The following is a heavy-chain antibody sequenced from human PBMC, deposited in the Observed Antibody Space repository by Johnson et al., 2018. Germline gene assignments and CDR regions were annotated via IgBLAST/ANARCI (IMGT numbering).Heavy chain of an antibody. CDR3: AKENPQDSSAYYRPHDAFEI. Sequence: QVQLQESGGGVVQPGRSLRVSCAASGFTFSSYAMHWVRQAPGQGLEGVAATSSGGYNKYYEDPLTGRVTISRDNSKNTLLLQMNSLRAEDKDVYYCAKENPQDSSAYYRPHDAFEIWGQGTMVTVSS. J-gene: IGHJ3*02. D-gene: IGHD3-22*01. V-gene: IGHV3-30*18. CDR1: GFTFSSYA. CDR2: TSSGGYNK.